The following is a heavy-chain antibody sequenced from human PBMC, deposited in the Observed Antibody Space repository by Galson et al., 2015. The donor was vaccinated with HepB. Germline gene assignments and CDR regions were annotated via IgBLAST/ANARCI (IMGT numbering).Heavy chain of an antibody. V-gene: IGHV3-43D*03. Sequence: SLRLSCAASGFTFDDYAMHWVRQAPGKGLEWVSLISWDGGSTYYADSVKGRFTISRDNSKNSLYLQMNSLRAEDTALYYCAKVRGQLHYYYGMDVWGQGTTVTVSS. CDR2: ISWDGGST. D-gene: IGHD5-18*01. CDR3: AKVRGQLHYYYGMDV. CDR1: GFTFDDYA. J-gene: IGHJ6*02.